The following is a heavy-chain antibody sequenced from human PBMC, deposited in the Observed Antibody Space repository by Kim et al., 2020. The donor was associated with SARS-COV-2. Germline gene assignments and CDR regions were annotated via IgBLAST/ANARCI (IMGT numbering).Heavy chain of an antibody. Sequence: GGSLRLSCAASGFTFSSYGMHWVRQAPGKGLEWVAVISYDGSNKYYADSVKGRFTISRDNSKNTLYLQMNSLRAEDTAVYYCAKDFFLMEGQVVVITGGFDYWGQGTLVTVSS. V-gene: IGHV3-30*18. CDR2: ISYDGSNK. D-gene: IGHD3-22*01. CDR1: GFTFSSYG. J-gene: IGHJ4*02. CDR3: AKDFFLMEGQVVVITGGFDY.